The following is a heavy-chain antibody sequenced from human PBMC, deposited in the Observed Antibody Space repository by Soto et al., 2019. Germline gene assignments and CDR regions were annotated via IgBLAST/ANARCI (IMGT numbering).Heavy chain of an antibody. CDR1: GGSISSSSYY. Sequence: QLQLQESGPGLVKPSETLSLTCTVSGGSISSSSYYWGWIRQPPGKGLEWIGSIYYSGSTYYNPSLKSRVTISVDTSKNQFSLKLSSVTAADTAVYYCARRREWELLGGHYYYYYGMDVWGQGTTVTVSS. CDR3: ARRREWELLGGHYYYYYGMDV. V-gene: IGHV4-39*01. D-gene: IGHD1-26*01. J-gene: IGHJ6*02. CDR2: IYYSGST.